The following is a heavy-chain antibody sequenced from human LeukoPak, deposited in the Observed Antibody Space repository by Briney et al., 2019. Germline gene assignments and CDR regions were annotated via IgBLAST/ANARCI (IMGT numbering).Heavy chain of an antibody. CDR1: GFTISSYW. V-gene: IGHV3-7*01. Sequence: GGSLRLSCAASGFTISSYWMSWVRQAPGKGLEWVANIKQDGSEKYYVDSVKGRFTISRDNAKNSLYLQVNSLRAEDTAVYYCARVMLYYYDSSGYYYEGFDYWGQGTLVTVSS. J-gene: IGHJ4*02. CDR3: ARVMLYYYDSSGYYYEGFDY. D-gene: IGHD3-22*01. CDR2: IKQDGSEK.